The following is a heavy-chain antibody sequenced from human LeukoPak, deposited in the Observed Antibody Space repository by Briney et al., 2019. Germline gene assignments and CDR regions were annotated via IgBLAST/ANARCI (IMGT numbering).Heavy chain of an antibody. Sequence: GGSPRLSCAASGFTFSKYWMSWVRQAPGKGPGGVANIKQDGSEKHYVDALKSRFTISRDNAKNSLYLQMNSQRAEETAVSCCAREPGIQICPGAFGVWGQGTMVTVSS. J-gene: IGHJ3*01. V-gene: IGHV3-7*01. CDR2: IKQDGSEK. CDR3: AREPGIQICPGAFGV. D-gene: IGHD5-18*01. CDR1: GFTFSKYW.